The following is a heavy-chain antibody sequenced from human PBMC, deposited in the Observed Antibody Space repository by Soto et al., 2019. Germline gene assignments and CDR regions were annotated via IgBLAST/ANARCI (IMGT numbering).Heavy chain of an antibody. J-gene: IGHJ5*02. Sequence: QVQLQESGPGLVKPSETLSLTCTVSGGSISNYYWTWIRQPPGKGLEWIGYIYYSGSTNYNPSLKSRVTISVDTSKNQFSLKLSSVTAADPAVYSCANLPWADYGGIFDPWGQGTLVTVSS. CDR1: GGSISNYY. D-gene: IGHD4-17*01. V-gene: IGHV4-59*01. CDR3: ANLPWADYGGIFDP. CDR2: IYYSGST.